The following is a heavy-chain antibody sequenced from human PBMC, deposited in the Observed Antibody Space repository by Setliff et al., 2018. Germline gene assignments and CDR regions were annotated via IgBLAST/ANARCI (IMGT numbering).Heavy chain of an antibody. CDR1: GYNFPGYY. Sequence: ASVKVSCKASGYNFPGYYLHWVRQAPGKGLEWMGWINPKTGGTNYAQRFQGRVTMTRDASINTAFMHLSSLKSDDMAVYYCAREPYDYIWGSYRSPYFDHWGQGALVTVSS. V-gene: IGHV1-2*02. D-gene: IGHD3-16*02. J-gene: IGHJ4*02. CDR2: INPKTGGT. CDR3: AREPYDYIWGSYRSPYFDH.